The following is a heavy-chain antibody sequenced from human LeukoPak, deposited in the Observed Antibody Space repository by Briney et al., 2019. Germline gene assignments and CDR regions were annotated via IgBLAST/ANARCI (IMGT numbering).Heavy chain of an antibody. CDR3: TRGSIQLWLHNGMDV. V-gene: IGHV3-49*04. CDR1: GFTFSSYW. D-gene: IGHD5-18*01. J-gene: IGHJ6*02. Sequence: GGSLRLSCAASGFTFSSYWMSWVRQAPGRGLEWVGFIRSKAYRGTTEYAASVRGRFTISRDDSESVAYLQMNSLKIEDTALYYCTRGSIQLWLHNGMDVWGQGTTVTVSS. CDR2: IRSKAYRGTT.